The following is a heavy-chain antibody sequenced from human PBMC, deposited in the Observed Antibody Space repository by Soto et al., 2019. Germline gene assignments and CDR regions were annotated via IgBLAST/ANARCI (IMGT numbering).Heavy chain of an antibody. CDR2: FYAEDGET. V-gene: IGHV1-24*01. D-gene: IGHD3-9*01. CDR1: GYTLTELS. J-gene: IGHJ5*02. Sequence: QVQLVQSGAEVKKPGASVKVSCKVSGYTLTELSMHWVRQAPGKGLEWMGGFYAEDGETIYAQKFQGRVTMTEDTSTDTAYMELSSLRSEDTAVYYCATGSYDILTGYYMGERGFDPWGQGTLVTVSS. CDR3: ATGSYDILTGYYMGERGFDP.